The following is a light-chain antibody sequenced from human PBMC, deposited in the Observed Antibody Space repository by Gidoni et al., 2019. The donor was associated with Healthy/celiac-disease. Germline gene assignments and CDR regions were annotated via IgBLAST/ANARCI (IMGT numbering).Light chain of an antibody. CDR1: QSVSSY. J-gene: IGKJ1*01. CDR2: DAS. V-gene: IGKV3-11*01. Sequence: EIVLTQSPATLSLSPGERATLSCRISQSVSSYLAWYQQKPGQAPMLLIYDASNRATGIPARFSGSGSGTAFTLTISSLEADDFAVYFYRQRSNWTFGQGTKVEIK. CDR3: RQRSNWT.